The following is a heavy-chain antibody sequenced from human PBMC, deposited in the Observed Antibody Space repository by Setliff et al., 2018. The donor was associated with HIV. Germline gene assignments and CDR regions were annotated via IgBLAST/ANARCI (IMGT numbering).Heavy chain of an antibody. CDR1: GGSISSGSYY. Sequence: KPSETLSLTCTVSGGSISSGSYYWSWIRQPAGKGLEWIGRIYTSGSTNYNPSLQSRVTISVDTSKNQFSLKLSSVTAADTAVYYCARITMVRGVYYGMDVWGQGTTVTVSS. V-gene: IGHV4-61*02. CDR3: ARITMVRGVYYGMDV. J-gene: IGHJ6*02. D-gene: IGHD3-10*01. CDR2: IYTSGST.